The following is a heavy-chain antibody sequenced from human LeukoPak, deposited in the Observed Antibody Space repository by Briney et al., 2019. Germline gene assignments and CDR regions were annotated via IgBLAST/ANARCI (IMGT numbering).Heavy chain of an antibody. Sequence: PSETLSLTCTVSGGSISSYYWNWIRQPPGKGLEWIGHIYSSGSTKYNPPLKSRVTISVDTPKNQFSLKLISVTAADTAVYYCARGQLATGIFDHWGQGTLVTVSS. J-gene: IGHJ4*02. V-gene: IGHV4-59*01. CDR1: GGSISSYY. D-gene: IGHD6-6*01. CDR3: ARGQLATGIFDH. CDR2: IYSSGST.